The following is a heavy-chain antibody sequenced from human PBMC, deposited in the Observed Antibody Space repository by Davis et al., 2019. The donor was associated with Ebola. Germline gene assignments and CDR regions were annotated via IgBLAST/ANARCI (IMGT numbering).Heavy chain of an antibody. V-gene: IGHV1-69*13. CDR2: IIPIFGTA. CDR3: ARGEHDYGDYPRFRGPDYYYYGMDV. J-gene: IGHJ6*02. CDR1: GYTFNTYG. Sequence: AASVKVSCKTSGYTFNTYGLSWVRQAPGQGLEWMGGIIPIFGTANYAQKFQGRVTITADESTSTAYMELSSLRSEDTAVYYCARGEHDYGDYPRFRGPDYYYYGMDVWGQGTTVTVSS. D-gene: IGHD4-17*01.